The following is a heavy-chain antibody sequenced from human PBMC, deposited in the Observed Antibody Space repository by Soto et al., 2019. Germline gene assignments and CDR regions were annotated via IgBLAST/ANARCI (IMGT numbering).Heavy chain of an antibody. V-gene: IGHV3-53*04. J-gene: IGHJ3*02. CDR1: GFTVSSNY. CDR2: IYSGGST. Sequence: GGSLRLSCAASGFTVSSNYMSWVRQAPGKGLEWVSVIYSGGSTYYADSVKGRFTISRHNSKNKLYLQMNSLRAEDTALYYCARREIYCSGGSCHGAFDIWGQGTMVTVSS. CDR3: ARREIYCSGGSCHGAFDI. D-gene: IGHD2-15*01.